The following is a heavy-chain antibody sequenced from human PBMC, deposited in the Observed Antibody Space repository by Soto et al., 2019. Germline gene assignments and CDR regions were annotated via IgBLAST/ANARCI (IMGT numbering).Heavy chain of an antibody. V-gene: IGHV4-61*01. CDR2: IYYSGST. D-gene: IGHD1-7*01. J-gene: IGHJ6*02. CDR1: GGSVSSGSYY. Sequence: QVQLQESGPGLVKPSETLSLTCTVSGGSVSSGSYYWSWIRQPPGKGLEWIGYIYYSGSTNYNPSLKSRVTISVDTSKNQFSLKLSSVTAADTAVYYCAREPGLELKNYYYYYGMDVWGQGITVTVSS. CDR3: AREPGLELKNYYYYYGMDV.